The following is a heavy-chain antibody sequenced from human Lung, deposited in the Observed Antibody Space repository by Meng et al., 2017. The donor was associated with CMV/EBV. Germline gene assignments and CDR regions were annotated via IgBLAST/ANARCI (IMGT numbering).Heavy chain of an antibody. Sequence: SXKASGFTFDDYAMHWVRQAPGKGLEWVSGISWNSGSIGYADSVKGRFTISRDNAKNSLYLQMNSLRAEDTALYYCAKDIFPATVTTSFLDYWGQGTLVTVSS. CDR3: AKDIFPATVTTSFLDY. CDR2: ISWNSGSI. J-gene: IGHJ4*02. V-gene: IGHV3-9*01. CDR1: GFTFDDYA. D-gene: IGHD4-17*01.